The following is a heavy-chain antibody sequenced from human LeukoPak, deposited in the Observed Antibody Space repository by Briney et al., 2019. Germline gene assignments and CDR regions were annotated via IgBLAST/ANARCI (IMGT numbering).Heavy chain of an antibody. Sequence: GGSLRLSCAASGFTFSNYGMHWVRQAPGEGLEWVAFIQYDGNNKDYADSVKGRFTISRDSSKNTLYLQMNSLRADDTAVYYCAKSSGLADFDYWGQGTLVTVSS. CDR1: GFTFSNYG. V-gene: IGHV3-30*02. J-gene: IGHJ4*02. D-gene: IGHD3/OR15-3a*01. CDR2: IQYDGNNK. CDR3: AKSSGLADFDY.